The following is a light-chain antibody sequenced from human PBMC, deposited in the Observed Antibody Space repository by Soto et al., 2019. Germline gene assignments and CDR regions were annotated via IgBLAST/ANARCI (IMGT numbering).Light chain of an antibody. V-gene: IGLV1-44*01. CDR3: AAWDDSLSGPV. J-gene: IGLJ1*01. Sequence: QSVLTQPPSASGTPGQSDTISCSGGSSNMGTNTVSWYQHLPGTAPKLLIFRSYQRPSGVPDRFSGSKSGTSASLAISGLQSEDEADYYCAAWDDSLSGPVFGTGTKVTVL. CDR1: SSNMGTNT. CDR2: RSY.